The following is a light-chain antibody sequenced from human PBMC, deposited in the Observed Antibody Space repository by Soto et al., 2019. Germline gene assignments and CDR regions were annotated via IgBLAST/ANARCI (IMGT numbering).Light chain of an antibody. J-gene: IGLJ1*01. CDR1: SSNIGAHYD. V-gene: IGLV1-40*01. Sequence: QSVLTQPPSVSGAPGQRVTISCTGSSSNIGAHYDVHWYQQLPGTAPKLLIYGNSNRPSGVPDRFSGSKSGTSASLAITGLQAEDEADYYCQCYENSLSVYVFGTGTKLTVL. CDR3: QCYENSLSVYV. CDR2: GNS.